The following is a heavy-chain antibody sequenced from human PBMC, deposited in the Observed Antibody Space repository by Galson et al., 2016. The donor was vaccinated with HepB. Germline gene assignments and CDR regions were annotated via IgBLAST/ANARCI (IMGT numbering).Heavy chain of an antibody. Sequence: SLRLSCAASGFTFSSYAMHWVRQAPGKGLEWVAVIWYDGSHEYYADSVKGRFTISRDNSKNSVYLQMNSLSAEDTAVYYCAKNSYSSDWYPDYWGQGTLVTVSS. CDR3: AKNSYSSDWYPDY. V-gene: IGHV3-33*06. D-gene: IGHD6-19*01. CDR2: IWYDGSHE. J-gene: IGHJ4*02. CDR1: GFTFSSYA.